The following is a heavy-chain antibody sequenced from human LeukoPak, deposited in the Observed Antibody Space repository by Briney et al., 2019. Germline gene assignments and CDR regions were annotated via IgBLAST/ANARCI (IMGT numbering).Heavy chain of an antibody. CDR1: GGSISSGDYY. Sequence: PSQTLSLTCTVSGGSISSGDYYWSWIRQPRGKGLEWIGYIYYSGSTYYNPSLKRRVTISVNTSKNQFSLKLSSVTAADTAVYYCARYYDFWSGLLANWFDPWGQGTLVTVSS. V-gene: IGHV4-30-4*08. CDR3: ARYYDFWSGLLANWFDP. D-gene: IGHD3-3*01. J-gene: IGHJ5*02. CDR2: IYYSGST.